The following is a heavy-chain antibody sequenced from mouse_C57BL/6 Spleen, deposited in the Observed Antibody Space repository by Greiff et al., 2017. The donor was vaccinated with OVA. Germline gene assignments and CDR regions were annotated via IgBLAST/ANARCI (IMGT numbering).Heavy chain of an antibody. Sequence: VKVVESGAELVRPGTSVKVSCKASGYAFTNYLIEWVKQRPGQGLEWIGVINPGSGGTNYNEKFKGKATLTADKSSSTAYMQLSSLTSEDSAVYFCARGFGYPYYFDYWGQGTTLTVSS. CDR3: ARGFGYPYYFDY. CDR2: INPGSGGT. V-gene: IGHV1-54*01. D-gene: IGHD2-2*01. CDR1: GYAFTNYL. J-gene: IGHJ2*01.